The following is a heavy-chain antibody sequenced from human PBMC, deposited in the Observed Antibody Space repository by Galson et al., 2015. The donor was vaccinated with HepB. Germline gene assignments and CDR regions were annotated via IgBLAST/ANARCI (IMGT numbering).Heavy chain of an antibody. CDR2: IKQDGSEK. CDR3: ARGSTIFGVVPGWFDP. Sequence: SLRLSCAASGFTFSSYWMSWVRQAPGKGLEWVANIKQDGSEKYYVDSVKGRFTISRDNAKNSLYLQMNSLRAEDTAVYYCARGSTIFGVVPGWFDPWGQGTLVTVSS. J-gene: IGHJ5*02. V-gene: IGHV3-7*01. D-gene: IGHD3-3*01. CDR1: GFTFSSYW.